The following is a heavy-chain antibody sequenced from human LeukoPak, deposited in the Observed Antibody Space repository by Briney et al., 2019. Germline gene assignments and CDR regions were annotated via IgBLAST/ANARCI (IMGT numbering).Heavy chain of an antibody. J-gene: IGHJ3*02. D-gene: IGHD2-15*01. V-gene: IGHV3-21*04. CDR3: AGSRVPGAVDI. Sequence: KTGGSLRLSCAASGFTFSSYSMNWVRQAPGKGLEWVSSISSSSSYIYYADSVKGRFTISRDNAKKSLYLQMNSLRAEDTAVYYCAGSRVPGAVDIWGQGTMVTVSS. CDR2: ISSSSSYI. CDR1: GFTFSSYS.